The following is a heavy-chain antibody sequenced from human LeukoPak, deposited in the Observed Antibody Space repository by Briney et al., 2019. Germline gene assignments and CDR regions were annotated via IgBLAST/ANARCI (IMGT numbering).Heavy chain of an antibody. J-gene: IGHJ4*02. CDR3: ARDSTTVTTLDY. CDR1: GGSISSSSYY. V-gene: IGHV4-39*01. CDR2: IYYSGST. Sequence: SETLSLTCTVSGGSISSSSYYWGWIRQPPGKGLEWIGSIYYSGSTYYNPSLKSRVTISVDTSKNQFSLKLSSVTAADTAVYYCARDSTTVTTLDYWGQGTLVTVSS. D-gene: IGHD4-17*01.